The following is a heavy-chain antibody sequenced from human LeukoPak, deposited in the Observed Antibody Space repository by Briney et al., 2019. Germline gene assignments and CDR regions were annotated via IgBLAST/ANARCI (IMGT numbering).Heavy chain of an antibody. V-gene: IGHV3-48*01. Sequence: XXXSGFTXXXYSMNWVRQAPGEGLEWVSYISSLSGTIYYADSVKGRFTISRDKAKNPLYLQMNSLRAEDTALYYXXXXXXXXXXTPESYYFDYWGQGTLVTVSS. CDR2: ISSLSGTI. CDR3: XXXXXXXXXTPESYYFDY. J-gene: IGHJ4*02. CDR1: GFTXXXYS.